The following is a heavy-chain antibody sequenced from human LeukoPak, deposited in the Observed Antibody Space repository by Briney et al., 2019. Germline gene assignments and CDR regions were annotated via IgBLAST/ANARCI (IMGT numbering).Heavy chain of an antibody. D-gene: IGHD3/OR15-3a*01. J-gene: IGHJ5*02. CDR3: ARDYDFWGNNWFDP. CDR1: GFTFSSYS. Sequence: GGSLRLSCAASGFTFSSYSMNWVRQAPGKGLEWVSSISSSSSYIYYADSVKGRFTISRDNSKNTLYLQMNSLRAEDTAVYYCARDYDFWGNNWFDPWGQGTLVTVSS. CDR2: ISSSSSYI. V-gene: IGHV3-21*01.